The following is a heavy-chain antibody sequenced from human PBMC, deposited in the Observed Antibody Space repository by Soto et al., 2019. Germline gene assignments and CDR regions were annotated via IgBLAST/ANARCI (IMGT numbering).Heavy chain of an antibody. CDR2: INAGNGDT. J-gene: IGHJ3*02. CDR1: GYTFTDYA. Sequence: QVQLVQSGAEVKKPGASVKVSCKASGYTFTDYAMHWVRQAPGQRLEWMGWINAGNGDTKYSQKFHGRVTIARDTSASTAYLELSSLTSEDTAVYYCARDIACDIWGQGTLVTVSS. V-gene: IGHV1-3*01. CDR3: ARDIACDI.